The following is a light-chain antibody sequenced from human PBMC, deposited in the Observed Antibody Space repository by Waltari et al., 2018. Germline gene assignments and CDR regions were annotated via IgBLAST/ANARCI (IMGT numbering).Light chain of an antibody. V-gene: IGKV1-39*01. CDR3: QQSYNTPFT. J-gene: IGKJ3*01. Sequence: DFQMTQSPSSLSASVGDRVTITCRASQSISIYLNWCQQKPGKAPTLLIYSASTLQSGVPSRFSGSGSGTDFTLTITSLQPEDVATYYCQQSYNTPFTFGPGTKV. CDR2: SAS. CDR1: QSISIY.